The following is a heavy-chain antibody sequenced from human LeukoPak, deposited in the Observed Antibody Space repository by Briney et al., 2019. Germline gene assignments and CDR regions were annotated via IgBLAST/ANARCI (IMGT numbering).Heavy chain of an antibody. CDR2: IYHSGST. D-gene: IGHD2-15*01. CDR1: GYSISSGYY. V-gene: IGHV4-38-2*01. CDR3: ARLGNCSGGTCYSVGFYFDY. J-gene: IGHJ4*02. Sequence: SETLSLTCVVSGYSISSGYYWAWIRQPPGEGLECIGSIYHSGSTYYNPSLKSRVTISVDTSKNQYSLKLSSVTAADTAVYHCARLGNCSGGTCYSVGFYFDYWGRGALVTVSS.